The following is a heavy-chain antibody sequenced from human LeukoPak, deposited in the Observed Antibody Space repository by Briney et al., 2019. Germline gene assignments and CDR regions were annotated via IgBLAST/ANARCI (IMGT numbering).Heavy chain of an antibody. V-gene: IGHV4-31*03. CDR1: GGSISSSSYY. CDR3: ASVRVGDFWSGYQGAFDI. D-gene: IGHD3-3*01. Sequence: KPSETLSLTCTVSGGSISSSSYYWGWIRQPPGKGLEWIGYIYYSGSTYYNPSLKSRVTISVDTSKNQFSLKLSSVTAADTAVYYCASVRVGDFWSGYQGAFDIWGQGTMVTVSS. J-gene: IGHJ3*02. CDR2: IYYSGST.